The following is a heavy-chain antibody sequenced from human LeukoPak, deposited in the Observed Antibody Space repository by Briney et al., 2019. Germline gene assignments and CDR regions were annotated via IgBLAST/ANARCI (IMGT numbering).Heavy chain of an antibody. D-gene: IGHD2-15*01. V-gene: IGHV4-59*08. CDR2: IYYSGST. CDR1: GGSISSYY. CDR3: ARHVGSYYYGIDV. J-gene: IGHJ6*02. Sequence: SETLSLTCTVSGGSISSYYWSWIRQPPGKGLEWIGYIYYSGSTNYNPSLKSRVTISVDTSKKQFSLKLSSVTAADTAVYYCARHVGSYYYGIDVWGQGTTVTVSS.